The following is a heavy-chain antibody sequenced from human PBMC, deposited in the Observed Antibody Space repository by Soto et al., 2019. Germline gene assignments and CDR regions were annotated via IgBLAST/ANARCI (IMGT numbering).Heavy chain of an antibody. CDR1: GCTFSSYA. J-gene: IGHJ5*02. D-gene: IGHD1-26*01. CDR3: ARDWAGATSLAS. V-gene: IGHV1-69*13. Sequence: SVKVSCKASGCTFSSYAISWVRQAPGQGLEWMGGIIPIFGTANYAQKFQGRVTITADESTSTAYMELSSLRSEDTAVYYCARDWAGATSLASWGQGTLVTVSS. CDR2: IIPIFGTA.